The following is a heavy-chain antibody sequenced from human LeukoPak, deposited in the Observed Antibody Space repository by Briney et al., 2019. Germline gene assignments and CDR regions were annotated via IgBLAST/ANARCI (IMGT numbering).Heavy chain of an antibody. J-gene: IGHJ3*02. CDR1: GFTFSTYS. D-gene: IGHD1-26*01. CDR2: ISSSRSYT. Sequence: GGSLRLSCAASGFTFSTYSMNWVRQTPGKGLEWVSSISSSRSYTYYADSVKGRFTISRDNAKNSLYLHMNSLRAEDTAVYYCARDAGGSYSFFDIWGQGTMVTVSS. V-gene: IGHV3-21*01. CDR3: ARDAGGSYSFFDI.